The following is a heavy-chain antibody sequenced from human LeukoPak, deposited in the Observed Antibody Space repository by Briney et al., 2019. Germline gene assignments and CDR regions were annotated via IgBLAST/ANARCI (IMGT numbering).Heavy chain of an antibody. J-gene: IGHJ4*02. CDR1: GFTFSSYA. V-gene: IGHV3-30*04. D-gene: IGHD1-26*01. CDR3: ARDQDSGSDLFDY. CDR2: ISYDRSNK. Sequence: GGSLRLSYAASGFTFSSYAMHWLRQAPGKGLEWVADISYDRSNKYYADSVKGRFTISRDNSKNTLYLQMNSLRAEDTAVYYCARDQDSGSDLFDYWGQGTLVTVSS.